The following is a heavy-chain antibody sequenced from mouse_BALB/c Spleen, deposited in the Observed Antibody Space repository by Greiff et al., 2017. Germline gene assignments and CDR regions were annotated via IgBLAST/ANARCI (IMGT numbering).Heavy chain of an antibody. CDR1: GFTFSSYA. J-gene: IGHJ3*01. Sequence: EVQGVESGGGLVKPGGSLKLSCAASGFTFSSYAMSWVRQSPEKRLEWVAEISSGGSYTYYPDTVTGRFTISRDNAKNTLYLEMSSLRSEDTAMYYCARLWLRRPAWFAYWGQGTLVTVSA. V-gene: IGHV5-9-4*01. D-gene: IGHD2-2*01. CDR3: ARLWLRRPAWFAY. CDR2: ISSGGSYT.